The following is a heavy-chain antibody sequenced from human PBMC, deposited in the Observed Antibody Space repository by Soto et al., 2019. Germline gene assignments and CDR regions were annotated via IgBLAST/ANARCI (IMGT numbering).Heavy chain of an antibody. D-gene: IGHD6-25*01. Sequence: GGSLRLSCAASGFTFSDYYMSWIRQAPGKGLEWVSYISSSSSYTNYADSVKGRFTISRDNAKNSLYLQMNSLRAEDTAVYYCARVGSGYNYYYYGMDVWGQGTTVTVSS. CDR2: ISSSSSYT. CDR1: GFTFSDYY. J-gene: IGHJ6*02. V-gene: IGHV3-11*06. CDR3: ARVGSGYNYYYYGMDV.